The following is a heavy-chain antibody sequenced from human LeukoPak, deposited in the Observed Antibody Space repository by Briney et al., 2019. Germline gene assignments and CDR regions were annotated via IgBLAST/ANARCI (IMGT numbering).Heavy chain of an antibody. J-gene: IGHJ4*02. V-gene: IGHV3-30-3*01. D-gene: IGHD2-2*01. CDR2: ISYDGSNK. Sequence: GGSLRLSCAASGFTFSSYAMHWVRQAPGKGLEWVAVISYDGSNKYYADSVKGRFTISRDNSKDTLYLQMNSLRAEDTAVYYCARAPLIVVVPAATYFDYWGQGTLVTVSS. CDR3: ARAPLIVVVPAATYFDY. CDR1: GFTFSSYA.